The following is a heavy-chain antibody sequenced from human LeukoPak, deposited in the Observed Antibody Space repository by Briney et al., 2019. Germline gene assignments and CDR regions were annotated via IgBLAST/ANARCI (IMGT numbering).Heavy chain of an antibody. Sequence: SVKVSCKASGGTFSGYIFSWVRQAPGQGLEWMGRIIPILGIANYAQKFQGRVTITADKSTSTAYMELSSLRSEDTGVYYCASTYSSSSGASFDYWGQGTLVTVSS. J-gene: IGHJ4*02. D-gene: IGHD6-6*01. V-gene: IGHV1-69*02. CDR1: GGTFSGYI. CDR3: ASTYSSSSGASFDY. CDR2: IIPILGIA.